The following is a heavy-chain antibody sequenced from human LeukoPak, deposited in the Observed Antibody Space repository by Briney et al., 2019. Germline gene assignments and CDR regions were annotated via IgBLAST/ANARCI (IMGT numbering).Heavy chain of an antibody. V-gene: IGHV5-51*01. Sequence: SGESLKISCKVSGYILTNNWIGWVRQVPGKGLEWMGLIYPGYSDAKYSPSFQGQVTFSVDKSISTAYLQWSSLKASDTAIYYCARSGYTSSLDYWGQGTLVTVSS. CDR1: GYILTNNW. J-gene: IGHJ4*02. CDR3: ARSGYTSSLDY. D-gene: IGHD6-13*01. CDR2: IYPGYSDA.